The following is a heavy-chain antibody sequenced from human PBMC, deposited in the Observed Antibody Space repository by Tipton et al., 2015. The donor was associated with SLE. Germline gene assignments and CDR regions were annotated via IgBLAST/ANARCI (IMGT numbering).Heavy chain of an antibody. CDR2: ISYDGSNK. CDR3: AKEGGDSSGWRGYFDY. CDR1: GFTFSSYG. D-gene: IGHD6-19*01. Sequence: SLRLSCAASGFTFSSYGMHWVRQAPGKGLEWVAVISYDGSNKYYADSVKGRFTISRDNSKNTLYLQMNSLRAEDTAVYYCAKEGGDSSGWRGYFDYWGQGTLVTVSS. V-gene: IGHV3-30*18. J-gene: IGHJ4*02.